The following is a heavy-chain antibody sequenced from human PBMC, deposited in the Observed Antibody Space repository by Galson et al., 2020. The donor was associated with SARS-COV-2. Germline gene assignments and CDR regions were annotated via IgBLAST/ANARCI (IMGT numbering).Heavy chain of an antibody. Sequence: ETSETLSLTCTVSGGSISSGGYYWSWIRQHPGQGLEWIGYIYYSGSTYYNPSLKSRVTISVDTSKNQFSLKLSSVTAADTAVYYCARASRTIFGVVKHFDDWGQGTLVTVSS. V-gene: IGHV4-31*03. CDR3: ARASRTIFGVVKHFDD. J-gene: IGHJ4*02. D-gene: IGHD3-3*01. CDR2: IYYSGST. CDR1: GGSISSGGYY.